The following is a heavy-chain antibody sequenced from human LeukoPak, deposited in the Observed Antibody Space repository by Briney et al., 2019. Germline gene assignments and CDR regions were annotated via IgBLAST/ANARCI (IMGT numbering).Heavy chain of an antibody. V-gene: IGHV1-3*04. CDR2: INTGNGNT. CDR3: ARAKTYVDIVVVVAATLSDYYYGMDV. CDR1: GYTFTSYA. D-gene: IGHD2-15*01. J-gene: IGHJ6*02. Sequence: ASVKVSCKASGYTFTSYAMHWVRQAPGQRLECMGWINTGNGNTKYSQKFQGRVTITRDTSASTAYMELSSLRSEDTAVYYCARAKTYVDIVVVVAATLSDYYYGMDVWGQGTTVTVSS.